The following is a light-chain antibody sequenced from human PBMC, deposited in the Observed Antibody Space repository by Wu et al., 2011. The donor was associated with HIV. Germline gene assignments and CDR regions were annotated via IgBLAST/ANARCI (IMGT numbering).Light chain of an antibody. V-gene: IGKV3-20*01. CDR1: QNVGSRS. CDR2: AAT. J-gene: IGKJ5*01. Sequence: EIVLRQSPGTLSMSPGERVILSCRASQNVGSRSLAWYQQKPGQAPRLLISAATSRATGIPGRFSGFGAGTDFSLIISRLEPEDFGVYYCQQYGSSPITFGQGTRLEIK. CDR3: QQYGSSPIT.